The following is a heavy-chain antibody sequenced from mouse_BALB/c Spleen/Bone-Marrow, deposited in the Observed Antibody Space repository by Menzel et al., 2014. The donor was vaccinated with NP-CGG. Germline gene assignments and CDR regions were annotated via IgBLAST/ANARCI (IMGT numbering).Heavy chain of an antibody. CDR2: IRLKSNNYAT. J-gene: IGHJ1*01. D-gene: IGHD2-10*02. V-gene: IGHV6-6*02. CDR3: TREYGRGYWYFDV. Sequence: EVQLVESGGGLVQPGGSMKLSCVASGFTFSNYWMNWVRQSPEKGLEWVAEIRLKSNNYATHYAESVKGRFTISRDDSKSSVYLQMNNLRTEDTGIYYCTREYGRGYWYFDVWGAGTTVTVFS. CDR1: GFTFSNYW.